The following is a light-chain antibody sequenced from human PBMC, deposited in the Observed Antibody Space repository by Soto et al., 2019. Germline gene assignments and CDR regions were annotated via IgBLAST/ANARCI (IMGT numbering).Light chain of an antibody. J-gene: IGKJ4*01. CDR2: DAS. CDR3: QQYDNLQS. Sequence: DIHMTQSPSSLSASVGDRVTITCQASQDISNYLNWYQQKPGKAPKLLIYDASNLETGVPSRFSGSGSGTDFTFTISSLQPEDIATYYCQQYDNLQSFGGGTKVEIK. V-gene: IGKV1-33*01. CDR1: QDISNY.